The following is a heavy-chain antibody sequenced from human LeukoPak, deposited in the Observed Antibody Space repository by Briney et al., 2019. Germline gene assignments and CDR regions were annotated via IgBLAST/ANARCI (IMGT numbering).Heavy chain of an antibody. V-gene: IGHV3-30*03. CDR1: GFTFSSYG. CDR2: ISYDGSNK. Sequence: PGRSLRLSCAASGFTFSSYGMHWVRQAPGKGLEWVAVISYDGSNKYYADSVKGRFTISRDNSKNTLYLQMNSLRAEDTAVYYCARVDWNTGYFDYWGQGTLVTVSS. CDR3: ARVDWNTGYFDY. J-gene: IGHJ4*02. D-gene: IGHD1/OR15-1a*01.